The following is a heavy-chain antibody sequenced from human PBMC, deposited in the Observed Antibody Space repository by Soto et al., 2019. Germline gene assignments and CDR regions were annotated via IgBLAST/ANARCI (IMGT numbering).Heavy chain of an antibody. Sequence: QLVESGGGLVNPGGSLRLSCVASGFKISDFTMNWVRQSPGKGLEWLALTSSAGSDVYYADSVRGRFTISRDYARNSVSLQMNSLKGDDTAVYYCASDIRSLTWPGRRGNWFDPWGQGTLVIVSS. J-gene: IGHJ5*02. CDR2: TSSAGSDV. D-gene: IGHD3-9*01. CDR3: ASDIRSLTWPGRRGNWFDP. V-gene: IGHV3-21*02. CDR1: GFKISDFT.